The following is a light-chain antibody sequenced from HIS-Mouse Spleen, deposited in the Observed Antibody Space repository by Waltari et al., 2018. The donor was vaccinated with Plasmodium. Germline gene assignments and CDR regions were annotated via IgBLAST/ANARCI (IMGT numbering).Light chain of an antibody. CDR3: QVWDSSTVV. CDR2: RDS. Sequence: SYELTQPLSVSVALGQTARITWGGNNIGRKNVHRYQHKPGQAPVLVIYRDSNRPSGIPERFSGSNSGNTATLTISRAQAGDEADYYCQVWDSSTVVFGGGTKLTVL. J-gene: IGLJ2*01. V-gene: IGLV3-9*01. CDR1: NIGRKN.